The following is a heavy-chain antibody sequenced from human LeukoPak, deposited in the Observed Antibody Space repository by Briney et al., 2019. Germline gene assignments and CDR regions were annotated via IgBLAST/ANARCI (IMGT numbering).Heavy chain of an antibody. CDR2: ISGSGGNT. CDR3: AKYGDILTGYPYYFDY. J-gene: IGHJ4*02. V-gene: IGHV3-23*01. Sequence: GGSLRLSCAASGFTVSSNYMSWVRQAPGKGLEWVSVISGSGGNTDYADSVKGRFTISRDNSKNTLYLQMNSLRAEDTAVYYCAKYGDILTGYPYYFDYWGQGTLVTVSS. D-gene: IGHD3-9*01. CDR1: GFTVSSNY.